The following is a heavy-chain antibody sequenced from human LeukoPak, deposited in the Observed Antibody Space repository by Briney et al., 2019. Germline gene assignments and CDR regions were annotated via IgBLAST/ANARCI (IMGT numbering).Heavy chain of an antibody. D-gene: IGHD4-23*01. CDR1: GFTSSSYG. Sequence: PGGSLRLSCAASGFTSSSYGMHWVRQAPGKGLEWVAVIWYDGSNKYYADSVKGRFTISRDNSKNTLYLQMNSLRAEDTAVYYCARFDYGGNLGFDYWGQGTLVTVSS. J-gene: IGHJ4*02. V-gene: IGHV3-33*01. CDR3: ARFDYGGNLGFDY. CDR2: IWYDGSNK.